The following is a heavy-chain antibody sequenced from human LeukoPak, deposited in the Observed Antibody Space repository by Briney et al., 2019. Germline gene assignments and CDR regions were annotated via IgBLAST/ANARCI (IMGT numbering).Heavy chain of an antibody. D-gene: IGHD6-19*01. J-gene: IGHJ4*02. V-gene: IGHV3-30-3*01. CDR3: ARDPPRIAVAGSDFDY. CDR2: ISYDGSNK. CDR1: GFTFSSYA. Sequence: GGSLRLSCAASGFTFSSYAMHWVRQAPGKGLEWVAVISYDGSNKYYADSVKGRFTISRDNAKNSLYLQMNSLRAEDTAVYYRARDPPRIAVAGSDFDYWGQGTLVTVSS.